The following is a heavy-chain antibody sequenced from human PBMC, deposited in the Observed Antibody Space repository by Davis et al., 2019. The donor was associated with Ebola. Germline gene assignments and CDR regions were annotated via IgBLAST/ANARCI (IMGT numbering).Heavy chain of an antibody. CDR3: ARQLPYYSYGMDA. CDR1: GFTFNNYA. Sequence: GESLKISCVASGFTFNNYALIWVRQAPGKGLEWVSVIYNGGSTYYADSVKGRFTISRDNSKNTLYLQMNSLRAEDTAVYFCARQLPYYSYGMDAWGQGTTVTVSS. J-gene: IGHJ6*02. D-gene: IGHD2-2*01. V-gene: IGHV3-23*01. CDR2: IYNGGST.